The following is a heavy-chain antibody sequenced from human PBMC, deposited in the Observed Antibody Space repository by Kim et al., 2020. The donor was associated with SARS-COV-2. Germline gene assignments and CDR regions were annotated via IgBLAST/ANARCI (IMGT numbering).Heavy chain of an antibody. D-gene: IGHD3-9*01. CDR3: ARDLYMLTGNDY. Sequence: YADSVKGRFTISRDNSKNTLYLQMNSLRAEDTAVYYCARDLYMLTGNDYWGQGTLVTVSS. J-gene: IGHJ4*02. V-gene: IGHV3-30*01.